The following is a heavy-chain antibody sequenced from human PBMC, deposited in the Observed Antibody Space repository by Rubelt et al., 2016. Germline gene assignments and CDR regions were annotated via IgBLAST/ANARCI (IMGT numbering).Heavy chain of an antibody. CDR1: GGSFSGYF. V-gene: IGHV4-34*02. CDR2: INHTGST. Sequence: QVQLQQWGAGLLKPSETLSRTCAVYGGSFSGYFWSWIRQPPGKGLEWIGEINHTGSTNYNPSLKSRVTISIDTSKNQFSLKVGSVTAAGTAVYYCARPRIRNDEFWSSYYAFDSWGQGTLVTVSS. CDR3: ARPRIRNDEFWSSYYAFDS. D-gene: IGHD3-3*01. J-gene: IGHJ4*02.